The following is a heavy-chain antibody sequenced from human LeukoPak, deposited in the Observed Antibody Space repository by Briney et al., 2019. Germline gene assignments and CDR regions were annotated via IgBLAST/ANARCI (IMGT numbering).Heavy chain of an antibody. CDR2: ISYDGSNK. CDR1: GFTLSSYG. CDR3: AKDHGGIAI. D-gene: IGHD6-13*01. Sequence: PGGSLRLSCAASGFTLSSYGMHWVRQAPGKGLEWVAVISYDGSNKYYADSVKGRFTISRDNSKNTLYLQMNSLRAEDTAVYYCAKDHGGIAIWGQGTMVTVSS. J-gene: IGHJ3*02. V-gene: IGHV3-30*18.